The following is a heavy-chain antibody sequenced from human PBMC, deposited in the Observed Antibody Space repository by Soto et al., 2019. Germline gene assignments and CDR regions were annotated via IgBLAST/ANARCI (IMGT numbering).Heavy chain of an antibody. V-gene: IGHV3-30*04. D-gene: IGHD3-10*01. CDR3: VSPHSESSNAFDL. CDR1: GFSFSHYA. Sequence: GGSLRLSCAASGFSFSHYAMHWVRQPPGKGLEWVALISYDGENQYFTDSVRGRFTISRDNSKTAVYLEMNDLRLDDTATYYCVSPHSESSNAFDLWGQGTLVTV. J-gene: IGHJ5*02. CDR2: ISYDGENQ.